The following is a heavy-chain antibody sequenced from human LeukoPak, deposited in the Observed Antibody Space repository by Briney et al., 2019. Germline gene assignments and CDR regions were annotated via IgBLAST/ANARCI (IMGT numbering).Heavy chain of an antibody. D-gene: IGHD4-11*01. CDR1: GYTFTGYY. V-gene: IGHV1-46*01. J-gene: IGHJ6*03. CDR3: ARGGYSNHYMDV. CDR2: INPSGGST. Sequence: GASVKVSCKASGYTFTGYYMHWVRQAPGQGLEWMGIINPSGGSTSYAQKFQGRVTMTRDMSTSTVYMELSSLRSEDTAVYYCARGGYSNHYMDVWGKGTTVTVSS.